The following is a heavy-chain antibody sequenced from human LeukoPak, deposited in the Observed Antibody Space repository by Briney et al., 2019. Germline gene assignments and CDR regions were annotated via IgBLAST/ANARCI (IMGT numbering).Heavy chain of an antibody. D-gene: IGHD1-26*01. CDR2: INSGSSTI. V-gene: IGHV3-48*04. CDR3: ARVRSGSPDY. CDR1: GFTFSSYS. Sequence: GGSLRLSCAASGFTFSSYSMNWVRQAPGKGLEWVAYINSGSSTIYYADSVKGRFTISRDNAKNSVYLQMNSLRADDTAVYYCARVRSGSPDYWGQGTLVTVSS. J-gene: IGHJ4*02.